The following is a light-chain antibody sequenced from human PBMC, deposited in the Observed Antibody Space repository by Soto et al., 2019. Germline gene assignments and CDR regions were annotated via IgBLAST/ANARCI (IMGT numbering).Light chain of an antibody. CDR2: GAS. CDR1: QSISNN. J-gene: IGKJ5*01. CDR3: QQYNNWPIT. Sequence: EIVMTQSTVTLSVSPGARATLSCRDSQSISNNYLAWFQQKPGQGPKPLIYGASTRATGIPARFSGSGSETDFTLTISSLRSEDSAVYHCQQYNNWPITFGQGTRLEIK. V-gene: IGKV3-15*01.